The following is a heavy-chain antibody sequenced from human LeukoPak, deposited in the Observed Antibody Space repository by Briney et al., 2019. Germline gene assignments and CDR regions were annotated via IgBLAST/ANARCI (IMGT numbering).Heavy chain of an antibody. V-gene: IGHV4-38-2*02. CDR1: GYFISSGYY. CDR2: IYHSGST. Sequence: PSETLSLTCAVSGYFISSGYYWGWIRQPPGKGLEWIGSIYHSGSTYYNPSLKSRVTISVDKSKNQFSLNLSSVTAADTAVYYCARDHCSGGSCYSFPDWYFDLWGRHPGHCLL. D-gene: IGHD2-15*01. CDR3: ARDHCSGGSCYSFPDWYFDL. J-gene: IGHJ2*01.